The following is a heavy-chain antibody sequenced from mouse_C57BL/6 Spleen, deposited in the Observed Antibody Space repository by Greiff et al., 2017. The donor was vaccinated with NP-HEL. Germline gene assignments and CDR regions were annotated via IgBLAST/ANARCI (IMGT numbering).Heavy chain of an antibody. Sequence: DVQLQESGPGLVKPSQSLSLTCSVPGYSITSGYYWNWIRQFPGNKLEWMGYISYDGSNNYNPSLKNRISITRDTSKNQFFLKLNSVTTEDTATYYCARWVLRTPMDYWGQGTSVTVSS. CDR2: ISYDGSN. CDR3: ARWVLRTPMDY. CDR1: GYSITSGYY. J-gene: IGHJ4*01. V-gene: IGHV3-6*01. D-gene: IGHD1-1*01.